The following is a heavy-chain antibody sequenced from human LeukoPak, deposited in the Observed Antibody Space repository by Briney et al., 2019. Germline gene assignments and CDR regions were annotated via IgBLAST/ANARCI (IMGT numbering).Heavy chain of an antibody. D-gene: IGHD2/OR15-2a*01. CDR2: IYSGGST. CDR1: GFAVSSNY. Sequence: PGGSLRLSCAASGFAVSSNYMSWVRQAPGKGLEWVSVIYSGGSTYYADSVKGRFTISRDNSKNTLYLQMNSLRAEDAAVYYCARGKNKYGMDVWGKGTTVTVSS. CDR3: ARGKNKYGMDV. J-gene: IGHJ6*04. V-gene: IGHV3-53*01.